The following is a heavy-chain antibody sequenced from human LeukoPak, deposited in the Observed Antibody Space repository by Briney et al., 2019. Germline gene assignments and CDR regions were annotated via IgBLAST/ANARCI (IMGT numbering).Heavy chain of an antibody. D-gene: IGHD5-12*01. CDR3: ARHPTSMKWVDIVAYMDV. Sequence: GESLKISCKGSGYSFTSYWIGWVRQMPGKGLEWMGIIYPGDSDTRYSPSFQGQVTISADKSISTAYLQWSSLKASDTAMYYCARHPTSMKWVDIVAYMDVWGKGTTVTISS. CDR1: GYSFTSYW. J-gene: IGHJ6*03. CDR2: IYPGDSDT. V-gene: IGHV5-51*01.